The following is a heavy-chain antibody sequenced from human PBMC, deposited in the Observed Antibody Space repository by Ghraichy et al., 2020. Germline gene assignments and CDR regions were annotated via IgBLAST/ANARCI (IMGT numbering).Heavy chain of an antibody. CDR3: ARDGGYFLAFDY. V-gene: IGHV4-31*03. CDR2: IFNSGIT. Sequence: SETLSLTCSVSGGSVSSGGHYWTWIRQNPGKGLEWIGFIFNSGITYYNPSLKSRASISADTSKNQFSLKLDSVTAADTAVYYCARDGGYFLAFDYWGQGTQVTVSS. CDR1: GGSVSSGGHY. D-gene: IGHD3-22*01. J-gene: IGHJ4*02.